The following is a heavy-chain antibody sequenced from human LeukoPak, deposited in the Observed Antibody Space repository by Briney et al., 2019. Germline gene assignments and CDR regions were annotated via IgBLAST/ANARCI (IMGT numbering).Heavy chain of an antibody. CDR2: IYYSGST. CDR3: ASSRHDAFDI. J-gene: IGHJ3*02. CDR1: GGSISSSSYY. Sequence: PSETLSLTCTVSGGSISSSSYYWGWIRQPPGKGLEWIGSIYYSGSTYYNPSLKSRVTISVDTSKNQFSLKLSSVTAADTAVYYCASSRHDAFDIWGQGTMVTVSS. V-gene: IGHV4-39*07.